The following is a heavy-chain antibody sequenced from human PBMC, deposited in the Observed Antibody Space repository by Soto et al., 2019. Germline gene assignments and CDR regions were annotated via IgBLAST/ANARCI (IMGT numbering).Heavy chain of an antibody. J-gene: IGHJ6*03. CDR3: ASYHYYDFWIGSRHYMDA. V-gene: IGHV4-34*01. CDR2: INHSGST. D-gene: IGHD3-3*01. CDR1: GGSLSGYF. Sequence: XXTLSLACAVYGGSLSGYFWRWVRQPPGKGLEWIGEINHSGSTNYNPSLKSRVTISADTSKHQFSLRLSSVTAADSPIYFCASYHYYDFWIGSRHYMDAWGKGTTVTVSS.